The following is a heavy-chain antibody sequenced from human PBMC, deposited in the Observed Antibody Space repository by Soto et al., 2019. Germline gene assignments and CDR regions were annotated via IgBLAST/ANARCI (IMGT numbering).Heavy chain of an antibody. J-gene: IGHJ4*02. CDR3: AREADFASSGYVLDY. D-gene: IGHD3-22*01. CDR1: GFTFNRYS. CDR2: VTSSSSSM. V-gene: IGHV3-21*02. Sequence: EVQLVESGGGLVKPGGSLRLSCAASGFTFNRYSMNWVRQAPGKGLEWVSSVTSSSSSMLYADSVKGRFTISRDDAKDSLVLQMNSLRADGAAVYYCAREADFASSGYVLDYWGQGTLVTVSS.